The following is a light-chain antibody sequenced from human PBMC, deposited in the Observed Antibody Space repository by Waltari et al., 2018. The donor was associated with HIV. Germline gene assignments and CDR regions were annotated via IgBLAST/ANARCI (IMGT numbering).Light chain of an antibody. V-gene: IGLV6-57*03. CDR1: SGTIANNY. Sequence: NFMLTQPHSVSESPGKTVTISCTRTSGTIANNYVQWYQQRPGSAPTYFIYEDNQRPSGVPDRCSGSIDRSSNSASLTISGLKTEDEADYYCQSYDSTTWVFGGGTKLTVL. CDR2: EDN. CDR3: QSYDSTTWV. J-gene: IGLJ3*02.